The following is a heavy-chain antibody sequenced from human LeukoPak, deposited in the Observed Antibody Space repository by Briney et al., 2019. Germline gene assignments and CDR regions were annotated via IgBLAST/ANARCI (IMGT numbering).Heavy chain of an antibody. Sequence: PSETLSLTCTVSGGSISSYYWSWIRQSPGKGLEWIGYIYYSGSTNYNPSLKSRVTISVDTSKNQFSLKLSSVTAADTAVYYCARAGGYYDSSGYEVDAFDIWGQGTMVTVSS. D-gene: IGHD3-22*01. J-gene: IGHJ3*02. CDR3: ARAGGYYDSSGYEVDAFDI. CDR2: IYYSGST. V-gene: IGHV4-59*01. CDR1: GGSISSYY.